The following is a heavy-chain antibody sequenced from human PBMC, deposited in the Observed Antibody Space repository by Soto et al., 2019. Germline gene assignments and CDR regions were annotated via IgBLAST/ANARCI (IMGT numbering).Heavy chain of an antibody. CDR2: ISYSGST. D-gene: IGHD3-10*01. CDR1: GGSISSYY. J-gene: IGHJ6*02. Sequence: SETLSLTCTVSGGSISSYYWNWIRQPPGKGLEWIGYISYSGSTNYNLSLKSRVTISVDTSKNQFSLKLSSVTAADTAVYYCARSMVRGFKPKAVGMDVWGQGTTVTVSS. CDR3: ARSMVRGFKPKAVGMDV. V-gene: IGHV4-59*01.